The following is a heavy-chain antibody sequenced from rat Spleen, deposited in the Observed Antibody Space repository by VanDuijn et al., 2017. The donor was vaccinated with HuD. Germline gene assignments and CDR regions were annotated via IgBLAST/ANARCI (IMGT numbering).Heavy chain of an antibody. D-gene: IGHD1-11*01. CDR2: ISTGGGNT. Sequence: EVQLVESGGGLVQPGRSMKLSCAALGFTFSNYYMAWVRQAPTKGLEWVASISTGGGNTYYRDSVKGRFTISRDNAKSTLYLQMDSLRSEDTATYYCARDYGGYSDWFAYWGQGTLVTVSS. J-gene: IGHJ3*01. CDR3: ARDYGGYSDWFAY. CDR1: GFTFSNYY. V-gene: IGHV5-25*01.